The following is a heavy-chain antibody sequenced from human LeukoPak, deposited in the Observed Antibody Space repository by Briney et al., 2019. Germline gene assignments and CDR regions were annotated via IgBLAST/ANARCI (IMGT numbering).Heavy chain of an antibody. V-gene: IGHV3-21*01. J-gene: IGHJ4*02. Sequence: GGSLRLSCTASGFTFSSYNMNWVRQAPGKGLEWVSSITSSSSYIYYADSVKGRFTISRDNAKKSLYLQMNSLRAEDTAVYYCASEYSSGWYGWGQGTLVTVSS. D-gene: IGHD6-19*01. CDR1: GFTFSSYN. CDR3: ASEYSSGWYG. CDR2: ITSSSSYI.